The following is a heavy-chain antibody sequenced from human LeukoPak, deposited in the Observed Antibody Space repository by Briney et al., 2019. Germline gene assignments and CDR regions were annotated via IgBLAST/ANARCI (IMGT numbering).Heavy chain of an antibody. J-gene: IGHJ3*02. V-gene: IGHV1-2*06. CDR3: ARDRPGAALAFDI. Sequence: ASVKVSCKASGYTFTGYYMHWVRQAPGQGLEWMGRINPNSGGINYAQKFQGRVTMTRDTSISTAYMELSRLRSDDTAVYYCARDRPGAALAFDIWGQGTMVTVSS. D-gene: IGHD1-26*01. CDR2: INPNSGGI. CDR1: GYTFTGYY.